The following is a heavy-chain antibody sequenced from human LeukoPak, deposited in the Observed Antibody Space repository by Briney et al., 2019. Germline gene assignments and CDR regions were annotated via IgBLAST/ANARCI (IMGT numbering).Heavy chain of an antibody. CDR1: GFTFSSYS. CDR3: ARDRGYYDSSGHDY. V-gene: IGHV3-48*01. Sequence: GSLRLTCAASGFTFSSYSMSWVRQAPGKGLEWVSDISSRSSTIYYADSVKGRFTISRDNAKSSLYLQMNSLRAEDTAVYYCARDRGYYDSSGHDYWGQGTLVTVSS. J-gene: IGHJ4*02. CDR2: ISSRSSTI. D-gene: IGHD3-22*01.